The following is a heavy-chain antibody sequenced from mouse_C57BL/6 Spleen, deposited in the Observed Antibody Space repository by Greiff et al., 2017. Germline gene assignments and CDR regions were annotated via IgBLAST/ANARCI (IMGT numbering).Heavy chain of an antibody. CDR3: ARSPANWAYAMDY. J-gene: IGHJ4*01. CDR1: GYTFTDYN. Sequence: EVQLQQSGPELVKPGASVKIPCKASGYTFTDYNMDWVKQSHGKSLEWIGDINPNNGGTIYNQKFKGKATLTVDKSSSTAYMELRSLTSEDTAVYYCARSPANWAYAMDYWGQGTSVTVSS. D-gene: IGHD4-1*01. CDR2: INPNNGGT. V-gene: IGHV1-18*01.